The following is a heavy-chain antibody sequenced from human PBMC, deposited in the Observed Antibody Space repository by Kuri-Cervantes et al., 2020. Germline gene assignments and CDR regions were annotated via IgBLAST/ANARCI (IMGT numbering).Heavy chain of an antibody. CDR3: ANAICSGGNCFPRYGVDV. CDR2: ISYDGSNK. CDR1: GFTFSSYA. J-gene: IGHJ6*02. V-gene: IGHV3-30-3*01. Sequence: GESLKISCAASGFTFSSYAMHWVRQAPGKGLEWVAVISYDGSNKYYADSVKGRFTISRDNSKNTLYLQMNSLRVGDTAVYYCANAICSGGNCFPRYGVDVWGQGTTVTVSS. D-gene: IGHD2-15*01.